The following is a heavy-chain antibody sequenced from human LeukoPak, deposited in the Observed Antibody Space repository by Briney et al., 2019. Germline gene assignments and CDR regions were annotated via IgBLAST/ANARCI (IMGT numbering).Heavy chain of an antibody. CDR1: GGSISSYY. CDR3: ARDGAGYSSSWYENEYYFDY. Sequence: SETLSLTCTVSGGSISSYYWSWIRQPAGKGLEWIGRIYTSGSTNYNPSLKSRVTMSVDTSKNQFSLKLSSVTAADTAVYYCARDGAGYSSSWYENEYYFDYWGQGTLVTVSS. V-gene: IGHV4-4*07. D-gene: IGHD6-13*01. CDR2: IYTSGST. J-gene: IGHJ4*02.